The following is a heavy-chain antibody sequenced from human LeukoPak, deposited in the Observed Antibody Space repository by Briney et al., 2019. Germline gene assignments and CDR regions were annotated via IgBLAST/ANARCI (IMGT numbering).Heavy chain of an antibody. J-gene: IGHJ6*03. V-gene: IGHV4-30-4*08. Sequence: SQILSLTCTVSGGSISSGDYYWSWIRQPPGKGLEWIGYIYYSGSTYYNPSLKSRVTISVDTSKNQFSLKLSSVTAADTAVYYCARGGGYYDILTGYSPYYYYYMDVWGKGTTVTVSS. CDR1: GGSISSGDYY. CDR2: IYYSGST. CDR3: ARGGGYYDILTGYSPYYYYYMDV. D-gene: IGHD3-9*01.